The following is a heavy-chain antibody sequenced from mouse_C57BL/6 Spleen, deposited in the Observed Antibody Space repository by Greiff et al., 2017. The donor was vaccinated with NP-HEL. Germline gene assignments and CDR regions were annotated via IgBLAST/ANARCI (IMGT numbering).Heavy chain of an antibody. CDR3: ARNDYGSSQFAY. D-gene: IGHD1-1*01. J-gene: IGHJ3*01. Sequence: VKLQQSGAELMKPGASVKLSCKATGYTFTGYWIEWVKQRPGHGLEWIGEILPGSGSTNYNEKFKGKATFTADTSSNTAYMQLSSLTTEDSASYYCARNDYGSSQFAYWGQGTLVTVSA. CDR2: ILPGSGST. V-gene: IGHV1-9*01. CDR1: GYTFTGYW.